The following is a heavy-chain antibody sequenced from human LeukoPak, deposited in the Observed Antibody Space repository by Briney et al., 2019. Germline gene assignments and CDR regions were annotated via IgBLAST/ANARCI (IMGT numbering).Heavy chain of an antibody. CDR2: ISSSSSYT. J-gene: IGHJ4*02. CDR3: ARLAATLDY. Sequence: GGSLRLSCAASGFTFSGYWMHWVRQAPGKGLEWVSYISSSSSYTNYADSVKGRFTISRDNAKNSLYLQMNSLRAEDTAVYYCARLAATLDYWGQGTLVTVSS. CDR1: GFTFSGYW. D-gene: IGHD6-13*01. V-gene: IGHV3-11*03.